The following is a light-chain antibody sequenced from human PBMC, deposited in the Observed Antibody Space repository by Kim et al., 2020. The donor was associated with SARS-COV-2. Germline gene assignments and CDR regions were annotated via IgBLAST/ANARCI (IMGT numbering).Light chain of an antibody. CDR2: DVS. CDR1: NRDVGRYNY. V-gene: IGLV2-14*03. J-gene: IGLJ2*01. Sequence: QSNTLSYTGTNRDVGRYNYVSWYQQHPGKAPKLMIYDVSNRPSGVSNRFSGSKSGNTASLTISGLQAEDEADYYCSSYTSSSTLGVFGGGTKLTVL. CDR3: SSYTSSSTLGV.